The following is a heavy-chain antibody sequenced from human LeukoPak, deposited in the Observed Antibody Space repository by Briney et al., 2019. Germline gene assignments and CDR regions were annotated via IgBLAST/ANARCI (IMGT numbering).Heavy chain of an antibody. CDR2: IYTSGST. CDR1: GGSISSYY. J-gene: IGHJ6*03. D-gene: IGHD5-12*01. Sequence: SETLSLTCTVSGGSISSYYWSWIRQPAGKGLEWIGRIYTSGSTNYNPSLKSRVTMSVDTSKNQFSLKLSPVTAADTAVYYCARLNSGYDYYYYYYMDVWGKGTTVTVSS. V-gene: IGHV4-4*07. CDR3: ARLNSGYDYYYYYYMDV.